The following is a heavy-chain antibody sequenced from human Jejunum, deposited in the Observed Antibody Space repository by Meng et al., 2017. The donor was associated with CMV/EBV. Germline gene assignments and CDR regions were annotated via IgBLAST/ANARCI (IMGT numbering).Heavy chain of an antibody. Sequence: AYAFTFRNYPMHWVRQAPGKGLEWVAVISNDGSNTYYADSVKGRFTISRDNSKNTLYLQMNSLRREDTAMYYCAREDDYRNYFDSWGRGTRVTVSS. CDR3: AREDDYRNYFDS. V-gene: IGHV3-30-3*01. CDR1: AFTFRNYP. CDR2: ISNDGSNT. J-gene: IGHJ4*02. D-gene: IGHD4-11*01.